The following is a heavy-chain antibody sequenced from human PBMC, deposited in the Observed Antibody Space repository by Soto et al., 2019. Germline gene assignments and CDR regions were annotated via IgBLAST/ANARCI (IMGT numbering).Heavy chain of an antibody. CDR3: ARDQIWRYYYDSSGYYSFDY. D-gene: IGHD3-22*01. CDR1: GYTFTSYG. J-gene: IGHJ4*02. CDR2: ISAYNGNT. Sequence: ASVKVSCKASGYTFTSYGISWVRQAPGQGLECMGWISAYNGNTNYAQKLQGRVTMTTDTSTSTAYMELRSLRSDDTAVYYCARDQIWRYYYDSSGYYSFDYWGQGTLVTVSS. V-gene: IGHV1-18*01.